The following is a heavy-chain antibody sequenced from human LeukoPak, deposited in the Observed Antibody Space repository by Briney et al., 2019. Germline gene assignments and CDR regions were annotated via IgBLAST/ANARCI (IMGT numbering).Heavy chain of an antibody. J-gene: IGHJ4*02. CDR1: GFTFSSYW. V-gene: IGHV3-74*01. CDR2: INSDGTTS. D-gene: IGHD1-26*01. CDR3: ARTTGNYLGDDY. Sequence: HPGGSLRLSCAASGFTFSSYWMHWVRHAPGKGLVWVSRINSDGTTSTYADSVKGRFTISRDNAKNTLFLQMNSLRAEDTAVYYCARTTGNYLGDDYWGQGTLVTVSS.